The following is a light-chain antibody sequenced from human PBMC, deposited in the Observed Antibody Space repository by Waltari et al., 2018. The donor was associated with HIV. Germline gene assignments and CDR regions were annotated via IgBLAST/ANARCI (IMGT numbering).Light chain of an antibody. Sequence: QSALTPPASVSGSPGPSITISCTRTSRAAGCSTYACWYQQHPGRAPKLMIYDVSNRPSGVSNRVSGSKDGNTAALTISVLQAEDEADYDCSAYTSNITRVFGGGTKLTVL. CDR1: SRAAGCSTY. J-gene: IGLJ3*02. V-gene: IGLV2-14*03. CDR3: SAYTSNITRV. CDR2: DVS.